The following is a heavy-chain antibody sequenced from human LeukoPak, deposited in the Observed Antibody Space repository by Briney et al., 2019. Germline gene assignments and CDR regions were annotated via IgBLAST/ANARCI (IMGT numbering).Heavy chain of an antibody. D-gene: IGHD3-3*01. CDR1: GGTFSSYA. Sequence: SVKVSCKASGGTFSSYAISWVRQAPGQGLEWMGGIIPIFSTANYAQKFQGRVTITADESTSTAYMELSSLRSEDTAVYYCARENTYYDFWSGYSPDAFDIWGQGTMVTVSS. CDR2: IIPIFSTA. J-gene: IGHJ3*02. V-gene: IGHV1-69*13. CDR3: ARENTYYDFWSGYSPDAFDI.